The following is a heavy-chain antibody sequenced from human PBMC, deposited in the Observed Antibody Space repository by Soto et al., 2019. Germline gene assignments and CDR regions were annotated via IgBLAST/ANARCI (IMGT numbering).Heavy chain of an antibody. J-gene: IGHJ4*02. V-gene: IGHV4-59*01. CDR1: GYSISSYY. CDR3: ALRSMAVVPEY. D-gene: IGHD3-22*01. Sequence: QVQLQESGPGLVKPSETLSLTCAVSGYSISSYYCMWIRQPPGKGLESIGYLYYGRSANYNPSLTSRVTLSVDTSTNQCSLTLRSMTAADTAVYYCALRSMAVVPEYWGQGTLVTVSS. CDR2: LYYGRSA.